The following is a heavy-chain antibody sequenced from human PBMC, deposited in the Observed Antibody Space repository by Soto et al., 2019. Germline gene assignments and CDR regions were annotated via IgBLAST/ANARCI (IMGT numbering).Heavy chain of an antibody. D-gene: IGHD5-18*01. Sequence: PSETLSLTCTVSDDSSSNYKWSWIRQPPGRRLEWIGYIDSNGGTSYNPSLQSRVTISIDTSTKQFFLKLSSVTAADTAVYYCARHGAIYSNSWYDFDYWGQGTLVTVSS. CDR2: IDSNGGT. CDR1: DDSSSNYK. J-gene: IGHJ4*02. V-gene: IGHV4-59*08. CDR3: ARHGAIYSNSWYDFDY.